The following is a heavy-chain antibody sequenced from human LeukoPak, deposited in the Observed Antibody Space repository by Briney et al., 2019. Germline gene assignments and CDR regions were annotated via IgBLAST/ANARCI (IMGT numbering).Heavy chain of an antibody. V-gene: IGHV4-34*01. D-gene: IGHD3-16*02. Sequence: GSLRLSCAASGFTFSSYAMSWVRQPPGKGLEWIGEINHSGSTNYNPSLKSRVTISVDTSKNQFSLKLSSVTAADTAVYYCARGRVITFGGVIVNQKFDYWGQGTLVTVSS. CDR1: GFTFSSYA. J-gene: IGHJ4*02. CDR2: INHSGST. CDR3: ARGRVITFGGVIVNQKFDY.